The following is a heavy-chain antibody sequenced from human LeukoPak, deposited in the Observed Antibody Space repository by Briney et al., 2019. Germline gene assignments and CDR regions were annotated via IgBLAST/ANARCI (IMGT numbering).Heavy chain of an antibody. CDR1: GGSISSGGYS. Sequence: SETLSLTCAVSGGSISSGGYSWSWIRQPPGTGLEWIGYIYHSGSTYNNPSLKSRVTISVDRSKNQFALKLSSVTAADTAVYFCARGGRGYSFDYWGQGTLVTVSS. V-gene: IGHV4-30-2*01. CDR2: IYHSGST. CDR3: ARGGRGYSFDY. J-gene: IGHJ4*02. D-gene: IGHD3-22*01.